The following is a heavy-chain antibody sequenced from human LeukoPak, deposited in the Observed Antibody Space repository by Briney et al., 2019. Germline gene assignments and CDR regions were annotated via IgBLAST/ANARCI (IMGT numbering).Heavy chain of an antibody. Sequence: ASVKVSCKASGYTFTSYYMHWVRQAPGQGLEWMGVINPSGGSTSYAQKFQGRVTMTRDMSTSTVYMELSSLRSEDTAVYYCARQDGSSWHDYWGQGTLVTVSS. V-gene: IGHV1-46*01. CDR3: ARQDGSSWHDY. J-gene: IGHJ4*02. D-gene: IGHD6-13*01. CDR1: GYTFTSYY. CDR2: INPSGGST.